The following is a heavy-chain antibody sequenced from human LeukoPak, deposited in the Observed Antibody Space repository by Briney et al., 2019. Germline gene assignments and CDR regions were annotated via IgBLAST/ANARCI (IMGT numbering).Heavy chain of an antibody. V-gene: IGHV3-30*01. CDR1: GFTFSSYA. D-gene: IGHD5-24*01. CDR2: ISYDGSNK. CDR3: AREASRDGYNLVGLPHY. J-gene: IGHJ4*02. Sequence: GRSLRLSCAASGFTFSSYAMHWVRQAPGKGLEWVAVISYDGSNKYYADSVKDRFTISRDNSKNTLYLQMNSLRAEDTAVYYCAREASRDGYNLVGLPHYWGQGTLVTVSS.